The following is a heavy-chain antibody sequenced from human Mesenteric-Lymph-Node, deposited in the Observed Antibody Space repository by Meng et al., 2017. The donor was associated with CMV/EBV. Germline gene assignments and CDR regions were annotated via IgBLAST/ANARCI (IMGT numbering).Heavy chain of an antibody. J-gene: IGHJ4*02. D-gene: IGHD3-22*01. CDR3: ARDLWGVYHYDSSGYYDY. CDR1: GGSISSSSYY. Sequence: SETLSLTCTVSGGSISSSSYYWGWIRQPPGKGLEWIGSIYYSGSTYYNPSLKSRVTISVDTSKNQLSLKLSSVTAADTAVYYCARDLWGVYHYDSSGYYDYWGQGTLVTVSS. CDR2: IYYSGST. V-gene: IGHV4-39*07.